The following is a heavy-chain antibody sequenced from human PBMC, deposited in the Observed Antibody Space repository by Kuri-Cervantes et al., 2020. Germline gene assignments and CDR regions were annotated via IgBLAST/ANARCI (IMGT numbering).Heavy chain of an antibody. CDR1: GFTFSDYY. Sequence: LSLTCAASGFTFSDYYMSWIRQAPGKGLEWVSYISSSGSTIYYADSVKGRFTISRDNAKNSLYLQMNSLRAEDTAVYYCARDTGLLWFGELLPPYYGMDVWGQGTTVTVSS. CDR3: ARDTGLLWFGELLPPYYGMDV. V-gene: IGHV3-11*04. J-gene: IGHJ6*02. CDR2: ISSSGSTI. D-gene: IGHD3-10*01.